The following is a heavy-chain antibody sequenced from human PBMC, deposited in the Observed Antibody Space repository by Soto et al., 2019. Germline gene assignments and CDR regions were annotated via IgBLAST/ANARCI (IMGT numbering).Heavy chain of an antibody. CDR2: ISSNGGST. D-gene: IGHD3-22*01. Sequence: PGGSLRLSCSASGFTFSSYAMHWVRQAPGKGLEYVSAISSNGGSTYYADSVKGRFTISRDNSKNTLYLQMSSLRAEDTAVYYCVKAYYYDSSGYYLLWPIHFDYWGQGTLVTVSS. CDR1: GFTFSSYA. V-gene: IGHV3-64D*06. J-gene: IGHJ4*02. CDR3: VKAYYYDSSGYYLLWPIHFDY.